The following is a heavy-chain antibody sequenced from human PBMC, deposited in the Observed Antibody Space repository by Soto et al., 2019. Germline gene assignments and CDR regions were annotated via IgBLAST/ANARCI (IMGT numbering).Heavy chain of an antibody. V-gene: IGHV1-18*01. Sequence: ASVKVSCKASGYTFTSYGISLVRQAPGQGLEWMGWISAYNGNTNYAQKLQGRVTMTTDTSTSTAYMELRSLRSDDTAVYYCARDHSPGSLFEYWGQGTLVTVSS. J-gene: IGHJ4*02. CDR2: ISAYNGNT. CDR1: GYTFTSYG. CDR3: ARDHSPGSLFEY. D-gene: IGHD4-4*01.